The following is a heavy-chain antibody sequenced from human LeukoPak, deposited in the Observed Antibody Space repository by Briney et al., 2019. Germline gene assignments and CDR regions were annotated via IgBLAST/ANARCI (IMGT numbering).Heavy chain of an antibody. J-gene: IGHJ4*02. CDR1: GFTFSSYS. CDR3: ARDRDYCSGGSCSTAFDY. Sequence: PGGSLRLSCAASGFTFSSYSMNWVRQAPGKGLEWVSYISSSSSTIYYADSVKGRFTISRDNAKNSLYLQMNSLRAEDTAVYYCARDRDYCSGGSCSTAFDYWGQGTLVTVSS. CDR2: ISSSSSTI. D-gene: IGHD2-15*01. V-gene: IGHV3-48*04.